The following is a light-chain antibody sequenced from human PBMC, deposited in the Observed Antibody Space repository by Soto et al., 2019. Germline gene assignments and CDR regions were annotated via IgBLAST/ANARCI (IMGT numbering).Light chain of an antibody. J-gene: IGKJ5*01. V-gene: IGKV1-5*03. CDR3: QQHNSFPIT. Sequence: QLTQSPSSRSSSVGDRVTITCRASQAIRSWLAWYQQRPGKAPKVLIYKASTLKSGVPSRFSGSVSGTEGTITISSLQTDDGSTYDCQQHNSFPITFGQGTRLEIK. CDR2: KAS. CDR1: QAIRSW.